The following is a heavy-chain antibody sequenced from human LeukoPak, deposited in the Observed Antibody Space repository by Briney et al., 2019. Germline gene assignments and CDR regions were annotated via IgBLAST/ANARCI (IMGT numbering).Heavy chain of an antibody. Sequence: GGSLRLSCAASGFTFSDYYMSWIRQAPGQGLEWVSYISSSGSSIYYADSVKGRFTISRDNAKNSLYLQMNSLRAEDAAVYYCARTPGPGVGYCSGGSCYDYWGQGTLVTVSS. J-gene: IGHJ4*02. D-gene: IGHD2-15*01. CDR3: ARTPGPGVGYCSGGSCYDY. CDR1: GFTFSDYY. CDR2: ISSSGSSI. V-gene: IGHV3-11*04.